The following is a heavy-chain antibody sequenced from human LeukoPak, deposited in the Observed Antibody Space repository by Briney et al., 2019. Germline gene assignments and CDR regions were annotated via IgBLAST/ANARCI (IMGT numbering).Heavy chain of an antibody. CDR3: ARQVLHTAMDY. Sequence: SETLSLTCTVSGVSISSSSYHWDWIRQPPGKGLEWIGSIYDNGSTYYSPSLKSQVTISVDTSKNQSSLRLNSVTAADTAVYYCARQVLHTAMDYWGQGTLVSVSS. CDR2: IYDNGST. D-gene: IGHD5-18*01. J-gene: IGHJ4*02. V-gene: IGHV4-39*01. CDR1: GVSISSSSYH.